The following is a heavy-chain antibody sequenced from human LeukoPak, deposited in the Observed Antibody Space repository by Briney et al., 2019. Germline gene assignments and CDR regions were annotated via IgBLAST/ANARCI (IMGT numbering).Heavy chain of an antibody. Sequence: SETLSLTCTVSGGSISSGDKYWRWIRQPPGKGLEWIGYIYYSGSTYYNPSLKSRLTISVDTSENQFSLHLTSVTAADTAVYFCARVTRWAGLDFWGQGTLVTVSS. CDR3: ARVTRWAGLDF. CDR1: GGSISSGDKY. V-gene: IGHV4-30-4*01. D-gene: IGHD2-21*02. J-gene: IGHJ4*02. CDR2: IYYSGST.